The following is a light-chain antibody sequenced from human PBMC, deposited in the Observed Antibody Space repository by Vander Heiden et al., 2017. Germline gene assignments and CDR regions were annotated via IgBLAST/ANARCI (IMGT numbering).Light chain of an antibody. V-gene: IGLV1-40*01. CDR1: SSNIGAGYD. CDR2: GNS. CDR3: QSYDSSLSGSYV. J-gene: IGLJ1*01. Sequence: QSVLTQPHSVSGAQGQRVTIPCTGGSSNIGAGYDVHWYQQLPATAPNLLIYGNSNRPSGAPDRCSGSKSGTSASLAITGLQAEDEADYYCQSYDSSLSGSYVFGTGTKVTVL.